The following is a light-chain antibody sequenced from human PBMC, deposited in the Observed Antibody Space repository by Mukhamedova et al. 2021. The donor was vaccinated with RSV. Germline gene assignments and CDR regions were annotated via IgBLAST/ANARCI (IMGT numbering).Light chain of an antibody. J-gene: IGKJ1*01. CDR3: QQYTYLWT. Sequence: WYQRRVHGKAPKLLIYMASNLESGVPSRFSGSGSGTVFTLTISSLQPDDFATYYCQQYTYLWTFGQGTKVEIK. CDR2: MAS. V-gene: IGKV1-5*03.